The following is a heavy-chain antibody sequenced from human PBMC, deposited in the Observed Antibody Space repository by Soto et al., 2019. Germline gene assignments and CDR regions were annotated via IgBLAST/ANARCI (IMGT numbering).Heavy chain of an antibody. CDR1: GYTFTSYG. D-gene: IGHD6-19*01. CDR3: ARAVAVPADFDY. J-gene: IGHJ4*02. V-gene: IGHV1-18*01. CDR2: ISAYNGNT. Sequence: ASVKVSCKASGYTFTSYGISWVRQAPGQGLEWMGWISAYNGNTNYAQKFQGRVTMTTDTSTSTAYMEVRSLRFDDTAVYYCARAVAVPADFDYWGQGTLVTVSS.